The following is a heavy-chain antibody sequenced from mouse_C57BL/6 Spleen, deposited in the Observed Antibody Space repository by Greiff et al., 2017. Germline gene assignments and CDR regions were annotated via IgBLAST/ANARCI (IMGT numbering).Heavy chain of an antibody. CDR1: GFSLTSYG. V-gene: IGHV2-2*01. Sequence: VKVEESGPGLVQPSQSLSITCTVSGFSLTSYGVHWVRQSPGKGLEWLGVIWSGGSTDYNAAFISRLSISKDNSKSQVFFKMNSLQADDTAIYYCARNRGYSNYGYAMDYWGQGTSVTVSS. CDR2: IWSGGST. J-gene: IGHJ4*01. CDR3: ARNRGYSNYGYAMDY. D-gene: IGHD2-5*01.